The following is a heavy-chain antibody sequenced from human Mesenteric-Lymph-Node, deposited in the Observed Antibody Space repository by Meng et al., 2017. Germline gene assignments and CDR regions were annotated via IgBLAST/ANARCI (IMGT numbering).Heavy chain of an antibody. V-gene: IGHV3-30*01. CDR1: GFNFSNYA. J-gene: IGHJ6*02. CDR3: TNGAPFHYYGMDV. D-gene: IGHD4-17*01. Sequence: LTCAASGFNFSNYAMLWVRQAPGKGLEWVALISYDASNQYYADSVKGRFTISRDNYKNTLYLQMNSLRIEDTAIYYCTNGAPFHYYGMDVWGQGTTVIVSS. CDR2: ISYDASNQ.